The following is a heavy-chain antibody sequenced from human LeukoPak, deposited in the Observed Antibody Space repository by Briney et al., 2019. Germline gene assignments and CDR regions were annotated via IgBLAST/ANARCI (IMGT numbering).Heavy chain of an antibody. J-gene: IGHJ5*02. V-gene: IGHV3-23*01. CDR3: AKANLEKTGLQWLPKNWFDP. D-gene: IGHD6-19*01. CDR2: ISGSGGST. Sequence: GGSLRLSCAASGFTFSSYAMSWVRQAPGKGLEWVSAISGSGGSTYYADSVKGRFTISRDNAKNTLYLQMNSLRAEDTAVYYCAKANLEKTGLQWLPKNWFDPWGQGTLVTVSS. CDR1: GFTFSSYA.